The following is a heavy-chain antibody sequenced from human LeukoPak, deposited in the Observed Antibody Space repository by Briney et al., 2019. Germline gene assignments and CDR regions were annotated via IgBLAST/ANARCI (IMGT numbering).Heavy chain of an antibody. D-gene: IGHD1-26*01. V-gene: IGHV1-8*01. CDR2: MNPNSGNT. CDR1: GYTFTGYD. J-gene: IGHJ4*02. Sequence: GASVKVSCTASGYTFTGYDFNWVRQATGQGLEWMGWMNPNSGNTGYAQKFQGRVTMTRSTSISTAYMELSSLRSEDTAVYYCARGHRIVGATSFVVYYFDYWGQGTLVTVSS. CDR3: ARGHRIVGATSFVVYYFDY.